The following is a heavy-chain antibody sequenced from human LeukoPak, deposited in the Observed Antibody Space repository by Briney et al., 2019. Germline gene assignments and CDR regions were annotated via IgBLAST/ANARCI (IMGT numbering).Heavy chain of an antibody. CDR3: ARSHMFSRGWWEYYFDY. V-gene: IGHV4-59*01. D-gene: IGHD6-19*01. J-gene: IGHJ4*02. Sequence: SETLSLTCTVSGGSISSYYWSWIRQPPGKGLEWIGYIYYSGNTKYNPSLKSRVTISVDTSKNQFSLKLSSVTAADTAVYYCARSHMFSRGWWEYYFDYWGQGTLVTVSS. CDR2: IYYSGNT. CDR1: GGSISSYY.